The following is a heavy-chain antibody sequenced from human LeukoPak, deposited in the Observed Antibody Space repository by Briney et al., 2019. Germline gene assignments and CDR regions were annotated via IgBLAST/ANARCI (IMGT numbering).Heavy chain of an antibody. CDR2: IYSDNT. D-gene: IGHD5-12*01. CDR1: GFTVSSNS. CDR3: ARDHSGYDFGYTHFDY. Sequence: GGSLRLSCTVSGFTVSSNSMSWVRQAPGKGLEWVSFIYSDNTHYADSVKGRFTISRDNAKNSLYLQMNSLRAEDTAVYYCARDHSGYDFGYTHFDYWGQGTLVTVSS. J-gene: IGHJ4*02. V-gene: IGHV3-53*01.